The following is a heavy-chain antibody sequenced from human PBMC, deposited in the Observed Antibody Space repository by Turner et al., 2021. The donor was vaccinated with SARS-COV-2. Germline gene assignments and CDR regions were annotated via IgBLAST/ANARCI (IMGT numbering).Heavy chain of an antibody. CDR3: AGEVVVLTTTHYGMDV. D-gene: IGHD1-26*01. J-gene: IGHJ6*02. V-gene: IGHV4-39*01. Sequence: TLSLTCTVSGGSISSSSYYWGWIRQPPGKGLEWSGSIYYSGSTYYNPSLKVRVTISVDTSKNQFSLKLSSVTAADTAVYYCAGEVVVLTTTHYGMDVWGQGTTVTVSS. CDR2: IYYSGST. CDR1: GGSISSSSYY.